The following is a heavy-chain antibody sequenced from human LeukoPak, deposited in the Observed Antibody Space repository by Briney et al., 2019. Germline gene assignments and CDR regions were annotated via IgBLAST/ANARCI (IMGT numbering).Heavy chain of an antibody. CDR2: IYYSGST. J-gene: IGHJ4*02. V-gene: IGHV4-39*01. Sequence: SETLSLTCTVSARSISSSSYYWGWIRQPPGKGLEWIGSIYYSGSTYYNPSLKSRVTISVDTSKNQFYLKLSSVTAADTAVYYCARHEIHIGSYSYYFDYWGQGTLVTVSS. CDR3: ARHEIHIGSYSYYFDY. CDR1: ARSISSSSYY. D-gene: IGHD1-26*01.